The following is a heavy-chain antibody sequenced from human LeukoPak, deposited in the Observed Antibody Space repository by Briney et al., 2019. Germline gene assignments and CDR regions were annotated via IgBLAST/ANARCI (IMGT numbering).Heavy chain of an antibody. CDR1: GYTFTIYG. V-gene: IGHV1-18*01. CDR3: ARDGAERPHYMDV. Sequence: ASVKVSCKASGYTFTIYGITWVRQAPGQGLEWMGWISAYNGNANYAQKLQGRVTMTTDTSTSTAYMELRSLRSDDSAVYYCARDGAERPHYMDVWGKGTTVTVSS. J-gene: IGHJ6*03. CDR2: ISAYNGNA. D-gene: IGHD1-1*01.